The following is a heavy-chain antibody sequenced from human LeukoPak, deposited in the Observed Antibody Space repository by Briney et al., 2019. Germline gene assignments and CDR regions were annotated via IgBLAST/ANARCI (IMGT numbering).Heavy chain of an antibody. Sequence: SETLSLTCTVSGASVSGSDSNWGWVRPPPGKGLEWIGNVYYTGSTAYNPSLKSRVTMSVDTSKNQFSLKMTAVTAADTAVYYCTRLTKGRYFAYIFHYWGQGTLVTVSS. V-gene: IGHV4-39*01. CDR1: GASVSGSDSN. J-gene: IGHJ4*02. CDR2: VYYTGST. D-gene: IGHD3-9*01. CDR3: TRLTKGRYFAYIFHY.